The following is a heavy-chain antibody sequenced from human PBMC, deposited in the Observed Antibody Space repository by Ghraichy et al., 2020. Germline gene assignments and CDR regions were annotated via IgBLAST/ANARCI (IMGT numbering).Heavy chain of an antibody. CDR2: IYIGGST. J-gene: IGHJ4*02. Sequence: GGSLRLSCAASGFSVSNNYISWVRQAPGKGLEWVSVIYIGGSTYYTDSVKGRFTISRDNSKNTLNLQMNNLRAEDTAVYYCVRPNPASAGRFDSWGQGTLVTVSS. V-gene: IGHV3-53*01. D-gene: IGHD3-10*01. CDR3: VRPNPASAGRFDS. CDR1: GFSVSNNY.